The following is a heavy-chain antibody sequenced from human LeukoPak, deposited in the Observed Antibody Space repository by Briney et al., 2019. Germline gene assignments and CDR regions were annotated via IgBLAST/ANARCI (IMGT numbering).Heavy chain of an antibody. Sequence: PSETLSLTCTVSGGSISSSSYYWGWIRQPPGKGLEWIGSIYYSGSTYYNPSLKSRVTISVDTSKNQFSLKLSSVTAADTAIYYFARRPHSSGWSSSITLFEHWGQGTLVTVSS. V-gene: IGHV4-39*01. CDR2: IYYSGST. D-gene: IGHD6-19*01. J-gene: IGHJ4*02. CDR1: GGSISSSSYY. CDR3: ARRPHSSGWSSSITLFEH.